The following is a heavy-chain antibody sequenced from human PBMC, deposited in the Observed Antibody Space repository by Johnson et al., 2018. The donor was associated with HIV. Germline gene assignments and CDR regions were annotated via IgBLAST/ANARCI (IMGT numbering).Heavy chain of an antibody. CDR1: GFTVSSNY. V-gene: IGHV3-53*01. Sequence: VQLVESGGGLIQPGGSLRLSCAASGFTVSSNYMSWVRQAPGKGLEWVSVIYSGGTTDYAAPVKGRFTISRYDSKNTLYLQMNSLKTEDTAVYYCTTDKDIVATIVAFDIWGQGTMVTVSS. D-gene: IGHD5-12*01. J-gene: IGHJ3*02. CDR3: TTDKDIVATIVAFDI. CDR2: IYSGGTT.